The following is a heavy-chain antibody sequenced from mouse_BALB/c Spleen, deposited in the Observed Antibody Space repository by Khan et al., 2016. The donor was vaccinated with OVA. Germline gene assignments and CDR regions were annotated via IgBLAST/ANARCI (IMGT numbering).Heavy chain of an antibody. CDR2: ISYSGST. V-gene: IGHV3-2*02. J-gene: IGHJ2*01. D-gene: IGHD1-2*01. CDR1: GYSITSGYG. Sequence: EVQLVESGPSLVKPSQSLSLTCTVTGYSITSGYGWNWIRQFPGNKLEWMGYISYSGSTNYNPSLKSRISFTRDTSKNQFFLQVNSVTTEDTATYYCARTARIKYWGQGTTLTVSS. CDR3: ARTARIKY.